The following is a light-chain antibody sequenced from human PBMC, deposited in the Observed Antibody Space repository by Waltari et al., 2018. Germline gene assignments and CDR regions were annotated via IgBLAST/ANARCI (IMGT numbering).Light chain of an antibody. CDR3: QASDRTKTYSI. CDR1: ALPDQF. J-gene: IGLJ2*01. Sequence: SYELTQPPSVSVSPGQTARITCSWDALPDQFTSWYQQKPGQAPVLIMYKNTERPSGIPVRFSVSRSGTRVTLTINAVQAEDEADYYCQASDRTKTYSIFGGGTHLAV. CDR2: KNT. V-gene: IGLV3-25*03.